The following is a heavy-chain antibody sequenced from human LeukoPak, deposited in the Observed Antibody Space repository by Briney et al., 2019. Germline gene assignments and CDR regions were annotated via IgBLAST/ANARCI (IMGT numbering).Heavy chain of an antibody. CDR3: ARRHNVGFDY. V-gene: IGHV4-34*01. CDR2: INHSGST. D-gene: IGHD1-14*01. CDR1: GGSFSGYY. Sequence: PSETLSLTCAVYGGSFSGYYWSWIRQPPGKGLEWIGEINHSGSTNYSPSLKNRVTISVDTSKNQFSLKLSSVTAADTAVYYCARRHNVGFDYWGQGTLVTVSS. J-gene: IGHJ4*02.